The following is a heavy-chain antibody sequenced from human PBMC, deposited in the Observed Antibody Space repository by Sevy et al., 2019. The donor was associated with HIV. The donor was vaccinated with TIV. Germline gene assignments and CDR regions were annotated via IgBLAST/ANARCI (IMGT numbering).Heavy chain of an antibody. CDR2: ISGSGGST. CDR1: GFTFNTYA. J-gene: IGHJ4*02. V-gene: IGHV3-23*01. D-gene: IGHD3-10*01. Sequence: GGSLRLSCAASGFTFNTYAMSWVRQAPGKGLEWVSTISGSGGSTYYVDSVKGRFTISRDNSKNTLYLQMNSLRAEDTAVYYCAKDRVSGSYYTGDFDYWGQGTLVTVSS. CDR3: AKDRVSGSYYTGDFDY.